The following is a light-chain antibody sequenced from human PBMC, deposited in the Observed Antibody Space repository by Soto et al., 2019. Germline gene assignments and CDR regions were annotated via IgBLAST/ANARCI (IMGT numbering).Light chain of an antibody. CDR3: KSYAGSNTYV. J-gene: IGLJ1*01. CDR2: EVV. V-gene: IGLV2-8*01. CDR1: KSDIGVYDF. Sequence: QSALTQPPAASGAPGQSVSISWTGTKSDIGVYDFVSWYQHHPGKAPRLIIYEVVQRPSGVPYRFSGSKSGNTASLTVSGLQAADEADYFCKSYAGSNTYVFGSGTKVTVL.